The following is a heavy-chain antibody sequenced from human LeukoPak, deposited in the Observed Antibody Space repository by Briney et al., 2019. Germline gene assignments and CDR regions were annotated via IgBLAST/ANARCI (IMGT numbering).Heavy chain of an antibody. Sequence: ETLSLTCSVSGDSISSYFWAWIRQPPGKGLEWIGYVCYNGTTNYNPSLRNRVAISIDTSKNQFSLKLNSATAADTAVYYCATSGGFNSPRHYWGQGTLVTVSS. J-gene: IGHJ4*02. CDR3: ATSGGFNSPRHY. V-gene: IGHV4-59*01. CDR1: GDSISSYF. D-gene: IGHD3-16*01. CDR2: VCYNGTT.